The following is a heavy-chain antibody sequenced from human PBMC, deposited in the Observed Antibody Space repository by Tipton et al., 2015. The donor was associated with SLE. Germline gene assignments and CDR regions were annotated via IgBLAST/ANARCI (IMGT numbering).Heavy chain of an antibody. D-gene: IGHD1-1*01. CDR1: GESFNGYF. CDR3: ARVAATEVFDY. CDR2: IIHSGVT. J-gene: IGHJ4*02. V-gene: IGHV4-34*12. Sequence: GLVKPSQTLSLTCAVYGESFNGYFWTWIRQPPGKGLEWIAEIIHSGVTNYNPSLRSRVTISVDMSRNQVSLKLSSVTAADTAVYYCARVAATEVFDYWGQGTLVTVSS.